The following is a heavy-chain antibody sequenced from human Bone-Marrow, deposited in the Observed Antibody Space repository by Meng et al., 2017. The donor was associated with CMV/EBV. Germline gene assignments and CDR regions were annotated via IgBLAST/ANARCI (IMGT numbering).Heavy chain of an antibody. CDR1: GFTFSSYG. CDR3: ARDRYGSSAHYYYYYGMDV. V-gene: IGHV3-23*01. D-gene: IGHD6-6*01. J-gene: IGHJ6*02. CDR2: ISGSGGST. Sequence: GESLKISCAASGFTFSSYGMSWVRQAPGKGLEWVSTISGSGGSTYYADSVKGRFTISRDNSKNTLYLQMNSLRAEDTAVYYCARDRYGSSAHYYYYYGMDVWGQGTTVTVSS.